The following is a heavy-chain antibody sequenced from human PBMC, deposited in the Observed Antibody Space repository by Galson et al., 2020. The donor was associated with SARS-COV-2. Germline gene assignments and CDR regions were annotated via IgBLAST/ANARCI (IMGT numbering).Heavy chain of an antibody. CDR2: ISSTSTSI. J-gene: IGHJ5*02. CDR1: GFTFSSYN. CDR3: AGEGGVGFGDLTVNEGWCEP. V-gene: IGHV3-21*04. Sequence: WGSLRLSCTASGFTFSSYNMNWVRQAPGKGLEWVSSISSTSTSIYYADSVQGRFTVSRDNAENSLYLQMNSLRAEGTAVYYCAGEGGVGFGDLTVNEGWCEPWGQGTLVTVSS. D-gene: IGHD3-10*01.